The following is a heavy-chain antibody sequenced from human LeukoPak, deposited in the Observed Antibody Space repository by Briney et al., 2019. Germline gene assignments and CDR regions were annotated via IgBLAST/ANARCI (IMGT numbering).Heavy chain of an antibody. CDR3: ARRGPIAAVGYYFDY. CDR2: IYPGDSDT. CDR1: GYSFTNYW. J-gene: IGHJ4*02. V-gene: IGHV5-51*01. D-gene: IGHD6-13*01. Sequence: GEALKISCQGSGYSFTNYWIGWVRQMPGKGLEGMGIIYPGDSDTRYSPSFQGQVTISADESIGAAYLQWSSLKASDTAVYYCARRGPIAAVGYYFDYWGQGTLVTVSS.